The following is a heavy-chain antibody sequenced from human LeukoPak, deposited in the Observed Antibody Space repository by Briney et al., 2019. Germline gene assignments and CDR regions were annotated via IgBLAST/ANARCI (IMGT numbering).Heavy chain of an antibody. J-gene: IGHJ4*02. CDR3: ARGDRYYDTSGYRSFDH. Sequence: ASVRVSCKASAYTFADYCVHWVRQAPGQGLEWMGWISPKGDGAKYAQKFQGRVTMTRDTSISTAYMELSSLRSDDTAVYYCARGDRYYDTSGYRSFDHWGQGTLVTVSS. CDR1: AYTFADYC. D-gene: IGHD3-22*01. V-gene: IGHV1-2*02. CDR2: ISPKGDGA.